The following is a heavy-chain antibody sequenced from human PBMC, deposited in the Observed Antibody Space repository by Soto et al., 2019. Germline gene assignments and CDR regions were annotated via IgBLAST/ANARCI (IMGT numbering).Heavy chain of an antibody. Sequence: QVQLVQSGAEVKKPGASVKVSCKASGYTFTSYGISWVRQAPGQGLEWMGWISAYNGNTNYAQKRHGRVTMTTDTATGTAYMELRSLRSDDTAVYYRARDRGFTMRVVPHLFWFDPWGQGTLVTVSS. V-gene: IGHV1-18*01. CDR3: ARDRGFTMRVVPHLFWFDP. D-gene: IGHD3-22*01. CDR1: GYTFTSYG. CDR2: ISAYNGNT. J-gene: IGHJ5*02.